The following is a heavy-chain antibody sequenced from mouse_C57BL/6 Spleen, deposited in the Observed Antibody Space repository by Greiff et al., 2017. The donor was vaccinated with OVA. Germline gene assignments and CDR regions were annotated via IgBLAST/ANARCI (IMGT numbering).Heavy chain of an antibody. V-gene: IGHV1-82*01. Sequence: QVQLKESGPELVKPGASVKISCKASGYAFSSSWMNWVKQRPGKGLEWIGRIYPGDGDTNYNGKFKGKATLTADKSSSTAYMQLSSLTSEDSAVYFCARSVDLLPPGYWGQGTTLTVSS. J-gene: IGHJ2*01. CDR3: ARSVDLLPPGY. D-gene: IGHD1-1*01. CDR1: GYAFSSSW. CDR2: IYPGDGDT.